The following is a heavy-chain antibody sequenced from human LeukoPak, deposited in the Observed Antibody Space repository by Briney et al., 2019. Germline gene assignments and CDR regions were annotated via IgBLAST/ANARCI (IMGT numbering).Heavy chain of an antibody. CDR2: INHNSGGT. CDR3: ARAEGGFYYCDY. V-gene: IGHV1-2*02. Sequence: ASVKVSCKASGYTFTGYYMHWVRQAPGQGLEWMGWINHNSGGTNYAQKFQGRVTMTRDTSISTDYMELSRLRSADTAVYYCARAEGGFYYCDYWGQGTLLTVSS. D-gene: IGHD3-16*01. J-gene: IGHJ4*02. CDR1: GYTFTGYY.